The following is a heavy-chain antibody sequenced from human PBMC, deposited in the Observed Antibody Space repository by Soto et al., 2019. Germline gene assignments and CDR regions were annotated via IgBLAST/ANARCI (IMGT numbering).Heavy chain of an antibody. CDR2: IHHSGST. J-gene: IGHJ4*02. V-gene: IGHV4-34*01. CDR1: GGSFDGYY. Sequence: SETLSLTCALYGGSFDGYYWSWIRQSPGKGLEWIGEIHHSGSTKYNPSLKSRASLSVDTSTKQFSLRMTSMTAADRGVYYCARGVDSWSGYLFWGQGTPVTVSS. D-gene: IGHD3-3*01. CDR3: ARGVDSWSGYLF.